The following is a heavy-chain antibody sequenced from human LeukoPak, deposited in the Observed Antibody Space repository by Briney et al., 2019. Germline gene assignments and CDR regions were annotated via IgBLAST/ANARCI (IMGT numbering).Heavy chain of an antibody. D-gene: IGHD3-16*02. V-gene: IGHV3-30*04. J-gene: IGHJ5*02. CDR3: ARDEGRYDYLWGSYRYNWFDP. CDR2: ISYDGSSK. CDR1: GFTFNTYA. Sequence: GGSLRLSCSASGFTFNTYAMHWVRQAPGKGLEWVALISYDGSSKYYADSVKGRFTISRDNSKNTLYLQVNSLRSEDTAAYYCARDEGRYDYLWGSYRYNWFDPWGQGTLVTVSS.